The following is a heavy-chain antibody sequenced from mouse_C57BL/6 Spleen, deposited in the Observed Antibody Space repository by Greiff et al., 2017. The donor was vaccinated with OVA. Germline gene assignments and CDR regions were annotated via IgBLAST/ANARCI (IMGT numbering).Heavy chain of an antibody. CDR3: AYYYGSSPYWYFDV. CDR1: GYTFTSYW. CDR2: IDPSDSYT. Sequence: VQLQQSGAELVKPGASVKLSCKASGYTFTSYWMQWVKQRPGQGLEWIGEIDPSDSYTNYNQKFKGKATLTVDTSSSTAYMQLSSLTSEDSAVYYCAYYYGSSPYWYFDVWGTGTTVTVSS. J-gene: IGHJ1*03. D-gene: IGHD1-1*01. V-gene: IGHV1-50*01.